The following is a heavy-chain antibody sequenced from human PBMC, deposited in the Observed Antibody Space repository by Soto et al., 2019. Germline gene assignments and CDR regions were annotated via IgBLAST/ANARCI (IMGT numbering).Heavy chain of an antibody. CDR3: ARPPQLAYCSGGSCYPEVFDY. J-gene: IGHJ4*02. Sequence: EVQLVQSGAEVKKPGESLKISCKGSGYSFTSYWIGWVRQMPGKGLEWMGIIYPGDSDTRYSPSFQGQVTISADKSISTAYLQWSSLKASDTAMYYCARPPQLAYCSGGSCYPEVFDYWGQGTLVTVSS. D-gene: IGHD2-15*01. CDR1: GYSFTSYW. CDR2: IYPGDSDT. V-gene: IGHV5-51*01.